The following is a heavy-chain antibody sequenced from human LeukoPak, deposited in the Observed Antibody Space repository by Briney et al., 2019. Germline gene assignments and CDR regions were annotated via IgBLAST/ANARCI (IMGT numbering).Heavy chain of an antibody. Sequence: PTETLSLTCAVSGASISSGNWWTWVRQPPGKGLEWIGEIYHSGSTNYNPSLKSRLTISIDKSKNQFSLRLSSVTAADTAVYFCASHAVTDFWGQGTLVTVSS. CDR2: IYHSGST. J-gene: IGHJ4*02. V-gene: IGHV4-4*01. CDR1: GASISSGNW. D-gene: IGHD3-16*01. CDR3: ASHAVTDF.